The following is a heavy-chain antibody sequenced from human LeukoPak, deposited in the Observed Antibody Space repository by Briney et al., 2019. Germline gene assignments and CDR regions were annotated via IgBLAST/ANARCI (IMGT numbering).Heavy chain of an antibody. CDR1: GITFSNYW. Sequence: GGSLRLSCAASGITFSNYWMSWVRQPPGKGLAWVASIKGDESEKYYVDSVKGRFSISRDNAKNSLYLQMNSLRAEDTAVYYCAREESWGQGTLVTVSS. CDR2: IKGDESEK. J-gene: IGHJ5*02. V-gene: IGHV3-7*03. CDR3: AREES.